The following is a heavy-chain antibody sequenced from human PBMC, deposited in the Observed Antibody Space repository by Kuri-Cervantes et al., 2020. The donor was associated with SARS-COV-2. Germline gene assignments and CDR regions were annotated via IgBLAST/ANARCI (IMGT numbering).Heavy chain of an antibody. CDR1: GFTFSSYS. D-gene: IGHD2-2*02. CDR2: ISGSSSYI. V-gene: IGHV3-21*01. CDR3: ARDFCGSTSCYTSYPGEAFDI. Sequence: GESLKISCAASGFTFSSYSMNWVRQAPGKGLEWVSSISGSSSYIYYADSVKGRFTISRDNAKNSLYLQMNSLRAEDTAVYYCARDFCGSTSCYTSYPGEAFDIWGQGTMVTVSS. J-gene: IGHJ3*02.